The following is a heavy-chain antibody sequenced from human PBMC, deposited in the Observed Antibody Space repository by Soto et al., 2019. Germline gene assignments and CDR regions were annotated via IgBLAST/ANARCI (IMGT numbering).Heavy chain of an antibody. D-gene: IGHD7-27*01. CDR2: SSGSGDST. Sequence: VGSLRLSCAASGFTFSSYAMSWFREAPVKGLEWVSVSSGSGDSTYYADSVKGRFTISRDNSKNTLYLQMNIVGAEDTAVYYCTKAPVVWGSSWYFDLWGRGTLVTVSS. CDR3: TKAPVVWGSSWYFDL. J-gene: IGHJ2*01. V-gene: IGHV3-23*01. CDR1: GFTFSSYA.